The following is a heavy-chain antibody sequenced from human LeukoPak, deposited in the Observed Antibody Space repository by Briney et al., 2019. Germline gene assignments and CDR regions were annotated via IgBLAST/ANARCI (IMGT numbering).Heavy chain of an antibody. V-gene: IGHV4-61*01. CDR2: IHYSGST. CDR1: GGSVSSGSYY. J-gene: IGHJ4*02. CDR3: ARDGGRYSSSWPRVYFDY. Sequence: SETLSLTCTVSGGSVSSGSYYWSWIRQPPGKGLEWIGYIHYSGSTNYNPSLKSRVTISVDTSKNQFSLKLSSVTAADTAVYYCARDGGRYSSSWPRVYFDYWGQGTLVTVSS. D-gene: IGHD6-13*01.